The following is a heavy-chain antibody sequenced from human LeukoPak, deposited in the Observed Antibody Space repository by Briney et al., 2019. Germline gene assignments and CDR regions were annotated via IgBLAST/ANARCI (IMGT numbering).Heavy chain of an antibody. CDR1: RFTFSSYG. J-gene: IGHJ4*02. V-gene: IGHV3-30*18. CDR3: AKDFLGSGPDY. Sequence: RSLRLSCEASRFTFSSYGMHWVRQAPGKGLEWVAAISYDGSNKYYADSVKGRFTISRDNSKNTLYLQMNGLRVEDTAVYYCAKDFLGSGPDYWGQGTLVTVSS. CDR2: ISYDGSNK. D-gene: IGHD6-19*01.